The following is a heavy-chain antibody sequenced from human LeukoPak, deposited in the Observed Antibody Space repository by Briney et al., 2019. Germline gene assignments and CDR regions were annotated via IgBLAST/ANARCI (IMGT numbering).Heavy chain of an antibody. CDR3: ARLDGGNSGYYYYYYMDV. CDR1: GFTFSSYS. Sequence: GGSLRLSCAASGFTFSSYSMNWVRQAPGKGLEWVSYISSSSSTIYYADSVKGRFTISRDNAKNSLYLQMNSLRAEDTAAYYCARLDGGNSGYYYYYYMDVWGKGTTVTVSS. CDR2: ISSSSSTI. D-gene: IGHD4-23*01. V-gene: IGHV3-48*01. J-gene: IGHJ6*03.